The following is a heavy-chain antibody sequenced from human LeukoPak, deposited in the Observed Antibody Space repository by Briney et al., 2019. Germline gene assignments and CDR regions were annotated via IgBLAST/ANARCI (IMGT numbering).Heavy chain of an antibody. CDR1: GGSFSGYY. CDR2: INHSGST. D-gene: IGHD3-10*01. Sequence: SETLSLTCAVYGGSFSGYYWSWIRQPPGKGLEWIGEINHSGSTNYNPSLKSRVTISVDTSKNQLSLKLSSVTAADTAVYYCARVGTIQYYYGSGSYRWFDPWGQGTLVTVSS. CDR3: ARVGTIQYYYGSGSYRWFDP. V-gene: IGHV4-34*01. J-gene: IGHJ5*02.